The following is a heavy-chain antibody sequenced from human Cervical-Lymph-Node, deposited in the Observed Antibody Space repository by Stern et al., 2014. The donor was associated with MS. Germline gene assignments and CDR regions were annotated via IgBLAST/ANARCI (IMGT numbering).Heavy chain of an antibody. CDR1: GDSISSYTHY. CDR3: AKHACTGAACPFDL. D-gene: IGHD2-8*02. V-gene: IGHV4-39*01. Sequence: MQLVESGPGLVKPSETLSLTCAVSGDSISSYTHYWAWIRQPPGKGLEWIGCVYYSGPTYYTPSLKSPVTIPGDTSKNPSPWGLNSVTAADTAVYYCAKHACTGAACPFDLWGQGTLVTVSS. J-gene: IGHJ4*02. CDR2: VYYSGPT.